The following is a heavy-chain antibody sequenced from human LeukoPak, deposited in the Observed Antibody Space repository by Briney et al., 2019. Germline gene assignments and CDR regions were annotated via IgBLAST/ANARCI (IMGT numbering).Heavy chain of an antibody. CDR1: GGTFSSYA. J-gene: IGHJ4*02. CDR3: ARPGYNYDNSGYYFDN. CDR2: IIPIFGTA. Sequence: GASVKVSCKASGGTFSSYAISWVRQAPGQGLEWMGGIIPIFGTANYAQKFQGRVTITADESTSTAYMELSSLRSEDTAVYYCARPGYNYDNSGYYFDNWGQGTLVTVSS. D-gene: IGHD3-22*01. V-gene: IGHV1-69*13.